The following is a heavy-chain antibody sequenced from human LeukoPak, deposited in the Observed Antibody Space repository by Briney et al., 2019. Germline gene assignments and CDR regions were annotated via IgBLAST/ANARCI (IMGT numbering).Heavy chain of an antibody. CDR3: ARVNGRRGYSYGNDY. J-gene: IGHJ4*02. CDR1: GYTFTSYG. V-gene: IGHV1-18*01. CDR2: ISAYNGNT. D-gene: IGHD5-18*01. Sequence: GASVKVSCKASGYTFTSYGISWVRQAPGQGLEWMGWISAYNGNTNYAQKLQGRVTMTTDTSTSTAYMELRSLRSDDTAVYYCARVNGRRGYSYGNDYWGQGTLVTVSP.